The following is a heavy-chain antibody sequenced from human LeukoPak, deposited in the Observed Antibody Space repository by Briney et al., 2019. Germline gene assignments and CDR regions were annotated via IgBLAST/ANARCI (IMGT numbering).Heavy chain of an antibody. V-gene: IGHV3-23*01. CDR1: GFTFSSYA. CDR3: AKDHSGWYQAEYFQH. CDR2: ISGSGGST. Sequence: PGGSLRLSCAASGFTFSSYAMSWVRQAPGKGLEWVSAISGSGGSTYYADSVKGRFTISRDNSKNTLYLKMNSLRAEDTAVYYCAKDHSGWYQAEYFQHWGQGTLVTVSS. D-gene: IGHD6-19*01. J-gene: IGHJ1*01.